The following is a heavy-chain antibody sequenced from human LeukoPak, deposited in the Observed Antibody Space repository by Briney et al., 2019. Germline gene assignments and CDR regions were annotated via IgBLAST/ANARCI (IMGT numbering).Heavy chain of an antibody. CDR2: IWYDGSNK. J-gene: IGHJ4*02. V-gene: IGHV3-33*01. D-gene: IGHD1-26*01. CDR3: ARTGTGSSSLYYFDY. Sequence: GGSLRLSFAASGFTFSSYGMHWVRQAPGEGLEWVAVIWYDGSNKYYADSVKGRFTISRDNSRNTLYLRMNSLRAEDTAVYYCARTGTGSSSLYYFDYWGQGTLVTVSS. CDR1: GFTFSSYG.